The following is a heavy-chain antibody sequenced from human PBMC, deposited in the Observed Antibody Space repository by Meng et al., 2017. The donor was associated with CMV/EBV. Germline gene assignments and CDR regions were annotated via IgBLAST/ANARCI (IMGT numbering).Heavy chain of an antibody. CDR3: ARGGYCSSTSCRRVWFDP. V-gene: IGHV3-11*04. Sequence: GESLKISCAASGFTFSDYYMSWIRQAPGKGLEWVSYISSGTTIYYADSVKGRFIISRDNAKNSLYLQMNSLRAEDTAVYYCARGGYCSSTSCRRVWFDPWGQGTLVTVSS. CDR1: GFTFSDYY. D-gene: IGHD2-2*01. CDR2: ISSGTTI. J-gene: IGHJ5*02.